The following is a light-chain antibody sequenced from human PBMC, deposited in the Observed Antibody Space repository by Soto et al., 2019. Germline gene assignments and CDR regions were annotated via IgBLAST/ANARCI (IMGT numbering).Light chain of an antibody. CDR2: AAS. CDR1: QSVSTH. V-gene: IGKV3-15*01. Sequence: EVVMTQSPVKLSVSPGERATLSCRASQSVSTHLAWYQQKPGQAPKLLIYAASTRVTGISARFSGSGSGTEFSLTISSLQSEDFGIYYCLQYNDWPVYTFGQGTDVEVK. J-gene: IGKJ2*01. CDR3: LQYNDWPVYT.